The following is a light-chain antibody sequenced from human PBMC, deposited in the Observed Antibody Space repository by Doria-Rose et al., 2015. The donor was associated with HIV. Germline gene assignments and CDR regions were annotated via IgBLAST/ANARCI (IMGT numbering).Light chain of an antibody. J-gene: IGKJ1*01. CDR3: HQYASSRT. CDR2: GAS. CDR1: QSFSSTY. V-gene: IGKV3-20*01. Sequence: TQSPGTLSLSPGERATLSCRASQSFSSTYLARYQQKPGQAPSLLIYGASSRATDIPDRFSGSGSGTDFTLTISRLEPEDFAVYYCHQYASSRTFGQGTKVEIK.